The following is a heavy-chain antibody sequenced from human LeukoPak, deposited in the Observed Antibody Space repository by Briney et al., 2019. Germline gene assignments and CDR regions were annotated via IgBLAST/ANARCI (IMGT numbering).Heavy chain of an antibody. CDR3: AAEIAVAGTPRSFDP. CDR2: IVVGSGNT. CDR1: GFTFTSSA. Sequence: ASLKVSSKASGFTFTSSAMQWVRHARGQRLEWIGWIVVGSGNTNYAQKFQERVTITRDMSTSTAYMELSSLRSEDTAVYYCAAEIAVAGTPRSFDPWGQGTLVTVSS. J-gene: IGHJ5*02. D-gene: IGHD6-19*01. V-gene: IGHV1-58*02.